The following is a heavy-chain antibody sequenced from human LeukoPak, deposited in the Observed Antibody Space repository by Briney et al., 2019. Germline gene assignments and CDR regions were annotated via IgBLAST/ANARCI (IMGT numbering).Heavy chain of an antibody. CDR2: IKSKTDGGTT. Sequence: PGGSLRLSCAASGFTFSSYSMNWVRQAPGKGLEWVGRIKSKTDGGTTDYAAPVKGRFTISRDDSKNTLYLQMNSLKTEDTAVYYCTTDPLWGRYYFDYWGQGTLVTVSS. J-gene: IGHJ4*02. D-gene: IGHD3-16*01. CDR1: GFTFSSYS. V-gene: IGHV3-15*01. CDR3: TTDPLWGRYYFDY.